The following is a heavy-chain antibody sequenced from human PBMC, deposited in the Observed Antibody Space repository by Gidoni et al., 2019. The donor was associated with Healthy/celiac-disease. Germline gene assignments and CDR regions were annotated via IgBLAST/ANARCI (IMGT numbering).Heavy chain of an antibody. V-gene: IGHV3-48*01. CDR2: ISSSSSTI. J-gene: IGHJ5*02. CDR1: GFTFSSYS. D-gene: IGHD3-22*01. Sequence: EVQLVESGGGLVQPGGSLRLSCAASGFTFSSYSMNWVRQAPGKGLEWVSYISSSSSTIYYADSVKGRFTISRDNAKNSLYLQMNSLRAEDTAVYYCARDSYRYYYDSRGYLGNWFDPWGQGTLVTVSS. CDR3: ARDSYRYYYDSRGYLGNWFDP.